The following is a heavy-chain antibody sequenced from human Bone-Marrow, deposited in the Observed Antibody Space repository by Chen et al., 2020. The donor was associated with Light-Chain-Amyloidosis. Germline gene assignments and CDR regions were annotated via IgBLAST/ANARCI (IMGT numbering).Heavy chain of an antibody. J-gene: IGHJ4*02. CDR1: GFIVSDIY. Sequence: EVQLVETGGGLIQPGGSLRLSCAASGFIVSDIYMNWVRQAPGKGPEWVAVIYNDADGSRHYSDSVRGRFAISSDNSKNTVYLQMDSLRAEDTAIYYCTRWSRAAGGSGSGYFDYWGQGVLVTVSS. CDR2: IYNDADGSR. V-gene: IGHV3-53*02. CDR3: TRWSRAAGGSGSGYFDY. D-gene: IGHD5-12*01.